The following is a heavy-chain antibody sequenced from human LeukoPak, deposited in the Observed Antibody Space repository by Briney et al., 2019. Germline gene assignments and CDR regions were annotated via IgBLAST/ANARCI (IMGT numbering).Heavy chain of an antibody. CDR3: ARDPRGI. V-gene: IGHV1-69*04. D-gene: IGHD3-10*01. CDR2: IIPILGIA. Sequence: ASVKVPCKASGGTFSSYAISGVRQAPGQGLEWMGRIIPILGIANYAQKFQGRVTITADKSTSTAYMELSSLRSEDTAVYYCARDPRGIWGQGTMVTVSS. J-gene: IGHJ3*02. CDR1: GGTFSSYA.